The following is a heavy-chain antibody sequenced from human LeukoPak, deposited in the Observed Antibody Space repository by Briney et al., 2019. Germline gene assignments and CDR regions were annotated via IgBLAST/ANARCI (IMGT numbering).Heavy chain of an antibody. CDR3: ARASSSSSWFDLFDP. CDR1: GFTFSDYY. J-gene: IGHJ5*02. D-gene: IGHD2-2*01. CDR2: ISSSGSTI. V-gene: IGHV3-11*01. Sequence: PGGSLRLSCAASGFTFSDYYMSWIRQAPGEGLEWVSYISSSGSTIYYADSVKGRFTISRDNAKNSLYLQMNSLRAEDTSVYYCARASSSSSWFDLFDPWGQGTLVTVPS.